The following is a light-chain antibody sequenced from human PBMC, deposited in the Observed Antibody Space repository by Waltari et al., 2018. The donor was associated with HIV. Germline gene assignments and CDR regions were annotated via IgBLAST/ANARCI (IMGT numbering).Light chain of an antibody. V-gene: IGLV1-44*01. J-gene: IGLJ3*02. CDR1: IPNIGIHP. CDR2: NED. Sequence: QCALVQPPSLSVTPGPRVTISCSGSIPNIGIHPVNWYRRVPGAAPKLLIYNEDQRPSGVPDRFSASKSGTSASLAISGLQSEDEADYFCSTWDDRLSIPVFGGGTFLTV. CDR3: STWDDRLSIPV.